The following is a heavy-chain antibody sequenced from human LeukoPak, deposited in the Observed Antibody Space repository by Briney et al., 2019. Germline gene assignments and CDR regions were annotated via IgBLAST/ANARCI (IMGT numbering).Heavy chain of an antibody. CDR3: ARDIRNPGYSYGYVTAFDI. J-gene: IGHJ3*02. Sequence: PGGSLRLSCAASGFTFSSYSMNWVRQAPGKGLEWVSSISSSSSYIYYADSVKGRFTISRDNAKNSLYLQMNSLRAKDTAVYYCARDIRNPGYSYGYVTAFDIWGQGTMVTVSS. V-gene: IGHV3-21*01. CDR1: GFTFSSYS. D-gene: IGHD5-18*01. CDR2: ISSSSSYI.